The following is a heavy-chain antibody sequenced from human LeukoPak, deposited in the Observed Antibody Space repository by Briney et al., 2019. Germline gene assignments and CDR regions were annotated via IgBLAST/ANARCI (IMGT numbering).Heavy chain of an antibody. V-gene: IGHV4-59*08. CDR3: ARRYCSGGSCPWGFDS. Sequence: NPSETLSLTCTVSGGSISSYYWSWIRQPPGKGLEWIGYIYYSGSTNYNPSLKSRVTISVDTSKKYFSLKLNSVTAADTAVYYCARRYCSGGSCPWGFDSWGRGTLVTVSS. D-gene: IGHD2-15*01. CDR1: GGSISSYY. J-gene: IGHJ4*02. CDR2: IYYSGST.